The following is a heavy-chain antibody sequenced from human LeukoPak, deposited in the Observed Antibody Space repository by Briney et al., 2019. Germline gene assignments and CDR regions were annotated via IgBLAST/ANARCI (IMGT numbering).Heavy chain of an antibody. CDR1: GGSISSSNYY. J-gene: IGHJ4*02. V-gene: IGHV4-39*07. Sequence: SETQSLTCTVSGGSISSSNYYWGWIRQPPGKGLEWIGSIYYSGSTYYNPSLKSRVTMSVDTSKNQFSLKLSSVTAADTAVYYCARDLTRVIAAGTTRVANLDYWGQGTLVTVSS. D-gene: IGHD6-13*01. CDR2: IYYSGST. CDR3: ARDLTRVIAAGTTRVANLDY.